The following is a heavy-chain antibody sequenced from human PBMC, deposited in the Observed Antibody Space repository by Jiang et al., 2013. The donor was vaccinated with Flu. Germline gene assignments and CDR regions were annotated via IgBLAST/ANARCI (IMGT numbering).Heavy chain of an antibody. D-gene: IGHD5-18*01. CDR3: ARGAYSYASTAPFDY. Sequence: GSGLVKPSETLSLTCTVSGGSISNYYWSWIRQPPGKGLEWIGYIYYSGSTNYNPSLKSRVTISVDTSKNQFSLKLSSVTAADTAVHYCARGAYSYASTAPFDYWGQGTLVTVSS. CDR1: GGSISNYY. CDR2: IYYSGST. V-gene: IGHV4-59*01. J-gene: IGHJ4*02.